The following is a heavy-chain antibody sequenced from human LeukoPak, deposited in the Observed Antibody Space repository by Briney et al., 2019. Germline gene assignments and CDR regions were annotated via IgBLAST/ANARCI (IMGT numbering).Heavy chain of an antibody. J-gene: IGHJ4*02. CDR2: LYYTGST. CDR1: GGSISGYY. D-gene: IGHD2-2*01. CDR3: AGYQLLFSGDYSDY. Sequence: PSETLSLTCTVSGGSISGYYWSWIRQPPGKGLEWIGYLYYTGSTNYNPSLKSRVTMSVDTSKNHFSLRLTSVTAADTAVYYCAGYQLLFSGDYSDYWGQGTLVTVSS. V-gene: IGHV4-59*01.